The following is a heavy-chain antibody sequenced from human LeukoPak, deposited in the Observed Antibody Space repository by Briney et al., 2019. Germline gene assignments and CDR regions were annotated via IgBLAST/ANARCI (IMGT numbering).Heavy chain of an antibody. CDR3: ARDASGYSFDY. D-gene: IGHD2-15*01. CDR1: GFTVSSNY. J-gene: IGHJ4*02. Sequence: GGSLRLSCAASGFTVSSNYMSWVRQAPGKGLEWVSVIYSGGSTYYADSVKGRFTISRDNSKNTLYLQMNSLRAEDTAVYYCARDASGYSFDYWGQGTLVTVSS. V-gene: IGHV3-66*01. CDR2: IYSGGST.